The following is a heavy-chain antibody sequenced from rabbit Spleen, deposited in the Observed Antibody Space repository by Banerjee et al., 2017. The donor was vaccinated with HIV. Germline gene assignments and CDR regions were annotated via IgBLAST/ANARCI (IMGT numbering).Heavy chain of an antibody. CDR3: ARRAGVSNSDYYFNL. CDR1: GFSFSSSYW. CDR2: IGTSSGTT. J-gene: IGHJ4*01. D-gene: IGHD1-1*01. V-gene: IGHV1S40*01. Sequence: QSLEESGGDLVKPGASLTLPCTASGFSFSSSYWMCWVRQAPGKGLEWIACIGTSSGTTYYASWAKGRFTITRSTSLNTVTLQLASLTAADTATYFCARRAGVSNSDYYFNLWGQGTLVTVS.